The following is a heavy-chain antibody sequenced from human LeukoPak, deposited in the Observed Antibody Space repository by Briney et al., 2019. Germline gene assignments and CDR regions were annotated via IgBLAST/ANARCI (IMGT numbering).Heavy chain of an antibody. D-gene: IGHD6-19*01. V-gene: IGHV3-11*01. CDR3: ARGALDGSWSGFQAFDI. CDR1: GFTFSTYY. CDR2: ISSTEATT. Sequence: PGGSLRLSCAASGFTFSTYYMSWIRQPPGKGLEWLSYISSTEATTYYADSVKGRFTISRDNAKRSLYLQMNSLRVEDTALYYCARGALDGSWSGFQAFDIWGPGTMVTVSS. J-gene: IGHJ3*02.